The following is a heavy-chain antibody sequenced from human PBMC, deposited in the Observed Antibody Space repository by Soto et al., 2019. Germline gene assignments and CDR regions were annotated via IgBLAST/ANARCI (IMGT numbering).Heavy chain of an antibody. CDR3: ARVTSITMVRGGMDV. V-gene: IGHV2-70*01. CDR2: IDWDDDK. D-gene: IGHD3-10*01. Sequence: GSGPTLVNPTQTLTLTCTFSGFSLSTSGMCVSWIRQPPGKALEWLALIDWDDDKYYSTSLKTRLTISKDTSKNQVVLTMTNMDPVDTATYYCARVTSITMVRGGMDVWGQGTTVTVSS. CDR1: GFSLSTSGMC. J-gene: IGHJ6*02.